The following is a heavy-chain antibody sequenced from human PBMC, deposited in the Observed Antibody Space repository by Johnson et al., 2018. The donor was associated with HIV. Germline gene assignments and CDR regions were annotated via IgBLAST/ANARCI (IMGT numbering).Heavy chain of an antibody. CDR2: IRYDGSNK. CDR3: ARGWEGYSSSTLYAFYI. V-gene: IGHV3-30*02. Sequence: QVQLVESGGGVVQPGGSLRLSCAASGFTFSSYGMHWVRQAPGKGLEWVAFIRYDGSNKYYADPVKGRFTISRDNSKNTLYLQMNSLRAEDTAVYYCARGWEGYSSSTLYAFYIWGQGTMVTVSS. CDR1: GFTFSSYG. D-gene: IGHD6-6*01. J-gene: IGHJ3*02.